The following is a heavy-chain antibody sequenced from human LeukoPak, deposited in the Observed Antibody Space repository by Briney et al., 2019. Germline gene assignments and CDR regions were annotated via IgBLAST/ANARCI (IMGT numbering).Heavy chain of an antibody. D-gene: IGHD6-13*01. V-gene: IGHV1-18*01. CDR1: GYRLRNHG. Sequence: ASVKVSCKASGYRLRNHGISWVRQAPGQGREWMGWIGADSGDTHGHTHYAEKLQGRVTMTTDISTDTAYMDLRSLTSDDTAVYYCARDQEGGEPSSWSQVHWGQGTLVTVSS. CDR3: ARDQEGGEPSSWSQVH. J-gene: IGHJ4*02. CDR2: IGADSGDTHGHT.